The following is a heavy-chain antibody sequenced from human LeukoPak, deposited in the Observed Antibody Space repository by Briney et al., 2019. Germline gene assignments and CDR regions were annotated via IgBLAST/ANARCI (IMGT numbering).Heavy chain of an antibody. J-gene: IGHJ6*02. V-gene: IGHV4-59*12. CDR1: GGSISSYY. CDR3: ARDMRYYGMDV. Sequence: SETLSLTCTVSGGSISSYYWSWIRQPPGKGLEWIGYIYYSGSTNYNPSLKSRVTISVDTSKNQFSLKLSSVTAADTAVYYCARDMRYYGMDVWGQGTTVTVSS. CDR2: IYYSGST.